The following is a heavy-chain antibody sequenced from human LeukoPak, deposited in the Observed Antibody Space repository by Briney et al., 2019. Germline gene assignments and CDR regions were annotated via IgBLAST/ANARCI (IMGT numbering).Heavy chain of an antibody. CDR1: GGTLSSYA. Sequence: SVKVSCKASGGTLSSYAISWVRQAPGQGLEWMGGIIPVFGTANYAQKMQGRVTITADESTSTAYMELSSLRSEDTAVYYCAREVFGPSGSLNEHCSGGSCYILPYNWFDPWGQGTLVTVSS. J-gene: IGHJ5*02. CDR3: AREVFGPSGSLNEHCSGGSCYILPYNWFDP. V-gene: IGHV1-69*13. CDR2: IIPVFGTA. D-gene: IGHD2-15*01.